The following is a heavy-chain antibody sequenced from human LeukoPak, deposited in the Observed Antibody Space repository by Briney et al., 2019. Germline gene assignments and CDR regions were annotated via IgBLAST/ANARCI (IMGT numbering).Heavy chain of an antibody. CDR2: ISGSGGST. D-gene: IGHD1-26*01. J-gene: IGHJ4*02. CDR3: AKVEWELRYFDY. Sequence: GGSLRLSCAASGFTFSSYAMSWVRRAPGKGLEWVSAISGSGGSTYYADSVKGRFTISRDNSKNTLYLQMNSLRAEDTAVYYCAKVEWELRYFDYWGQGTLVTVSS. CDR1: GFTFSSYA. V-gene: IGHV3-23*01.